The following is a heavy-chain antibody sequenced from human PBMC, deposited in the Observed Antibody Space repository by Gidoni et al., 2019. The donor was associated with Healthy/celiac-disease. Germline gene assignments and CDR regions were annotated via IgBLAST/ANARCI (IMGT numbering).Heavy chain of an antibody. D-gene: IGHD4-17*01. CDR2: IYTSGST. CDR1: GGSISSGSYY. CDR3: ARIKTSTTVVTRALNYYYYMDV. Sequence: QVQLQESGPGLVKPSQTLSLTCTVSGGSISSGSYYWSWIRQPAGKGLEWIGRIYTSGSTNYNPSLKSRVTMSVDTSKNQFSLKLSSVTAADTAVYYCARIKTSTTVVTRALNYYYYMDVWGKGTTVTVSS. V-gene: IGHV4-61*02. J-gene: IGHJ6*03.